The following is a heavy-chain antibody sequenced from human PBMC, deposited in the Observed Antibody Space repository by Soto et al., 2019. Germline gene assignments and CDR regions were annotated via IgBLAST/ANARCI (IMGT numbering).Heavy chain of an antibody. Sequence: ASVKVSCKASGYTFKNYDINWVRQTTGQGLEWMGWMNPNTGKTGYAEKFQGRVTMTRNSSINTAYLELSSLRSDDTAVYYCTRKRVVPAPQKYYYYMAVWGKGTTVTVSS. CDR1: GYTFKNYD. V-gene: IGHV1-8*01. CDR3: TRKRVVPAPQKYYYYMAV. J-gene: IGHJ6*03. D-gene: IGHD2-2*01. CDR2: MNPNTGKT.